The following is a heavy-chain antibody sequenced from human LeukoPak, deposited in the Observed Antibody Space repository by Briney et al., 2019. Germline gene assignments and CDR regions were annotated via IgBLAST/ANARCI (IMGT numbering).Heavy chain of an antibody. J-gene: IGHJ4*02. CDR2: IYYSGST. D-gene: IGHD6-19*01. V-gene: IGHV4-39*01. CDR1: GGSISSSSYY. Sequence: PSETLSLTCTVSGGSISSSSYYWGWIRQPPGKGLEWIGSIYYSGSTYYNPSLKSRVTISVDTSKNQFSLKLSSVTAADTAVYYCARQGGWTAYYLDYWGQGTLVTVSS. CDR3: ARQGGWTAYYLDY.